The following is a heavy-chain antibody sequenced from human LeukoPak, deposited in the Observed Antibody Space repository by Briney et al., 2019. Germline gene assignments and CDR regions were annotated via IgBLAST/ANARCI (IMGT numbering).Heavy chain of an antibody. J-gene: IGHJ4*02. V-gene: IGHV4-59*08. CDR1: GGSISSYY. CDR2: IYYSGST. CDR3: ASSSWYGRIDY. D-gene: IGHD6-13*01. Sequence: SSETLSLTCTASGGSISSYYWSWIRQPPGKGLEWIGYIYYSGSTNYNPSLKSRVTISVDTSKNQFSLKLSSVTAADTAVYYCASSSWYGRIDYWGQGTLVTVSS.